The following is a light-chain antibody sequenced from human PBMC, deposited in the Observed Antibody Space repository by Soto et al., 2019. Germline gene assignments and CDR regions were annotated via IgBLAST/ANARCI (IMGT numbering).Light chain of an antibody. CDR3: AAWDDTLDAQV. J-gene: IGLJ3*02. CDR2: RNN. Sequence: QSVLTQSPSASGTPGQRVTISCSGSRSNIGRNFAYWYQHVPGTAPRLLIQRNNERPSGVPDRFSGSMSGTSVSLAISGLRSDDEATYYCAAWDDTLDAQVFGGGTQLTVL. V-gene: IGLV1-47*01. CDR1: RSNIGRNF.